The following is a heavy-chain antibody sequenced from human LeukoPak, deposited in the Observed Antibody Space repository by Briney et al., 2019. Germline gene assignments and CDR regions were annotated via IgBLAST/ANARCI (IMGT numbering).Heavy chain of an antibody. CDR3: ASVVRSSGWYGFDY. CDR1: GFTFSTYS. Sequence: PGGSLRLSCAASGFTFSTYSMNWVRQAPGMGLEWVSSITSPVGRMYYADSLKGRITISRDNARSTLYLQMNSLRAEDTAVYYRASVVRSSGWYGFDYWGQGILVTVSS. J-gene: IGHJ4*02. D-gene: IGHD6-19*01. V-gene: IGHV3-21*01. CDR2: ITSPVGRM.